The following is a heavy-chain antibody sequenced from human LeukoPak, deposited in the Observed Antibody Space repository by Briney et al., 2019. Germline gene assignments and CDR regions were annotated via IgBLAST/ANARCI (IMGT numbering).Heavy chain of an antibody. CDR2: ISGSGGRT. D-gene: IGHD3-22*01. J-gene: IGHJ4*02. Sequence: GGSLRLSCAASGFTFSSYAMSWVRQAPGKGLEWVSAISGSGGRTYYADSVRGRFTISRDNSKNTLYLQMNSLRAEDTAVYYCAEEIPYDRSGSVYFDYWGQGTLVTVSS. CDR3: AEEIPYDRSGSVYFDY. V-gene: IGHV3-23*01. CDR1: GFTFSSYA.